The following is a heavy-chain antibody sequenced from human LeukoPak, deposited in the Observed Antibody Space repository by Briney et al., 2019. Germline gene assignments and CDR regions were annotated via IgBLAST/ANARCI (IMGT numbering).Heavy chain of an antibody. V-gene: IGHV1-46*01. J-gene: IGHJ6*03. CDR2: INPSGGST. CDR3: ARAYDFWSGYPNYYYMDV. D-gene: IGHD3-3*01. CDR1: GCTFTSYY. Sequence: GASVKVSCKASGCTFTSYYMHWVRQAPGQGLEWMGIINPSGGSTSYAQKFQGRVTMTRDTSTSTVYMELSSLRSEDTAVYYCARAYDFWSGYPNYYYMDVWGKGTTVTVSS.